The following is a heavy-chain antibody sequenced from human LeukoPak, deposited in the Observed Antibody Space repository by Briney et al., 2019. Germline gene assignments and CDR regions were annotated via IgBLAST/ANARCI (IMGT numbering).Heavy chain of an antibody. V-gene: IGHV3-21*01. CDR2: ISSSSYI. D-gene: IGHD5-12*01. J-gene: IGHJ4*02. CDR1: GFTFSSYS. CDR3: AREDSGYGEAFDY. Sequence: GGSLRLSCAASGFTFSSYSMNWVRQAPGKGLEWVSSISSSSYIYYADSVKGRFTISRDNAKNSLYLQMNSLRAEDTAVYYCAREDSGYGEAFDYWGQGTLVAVSS.